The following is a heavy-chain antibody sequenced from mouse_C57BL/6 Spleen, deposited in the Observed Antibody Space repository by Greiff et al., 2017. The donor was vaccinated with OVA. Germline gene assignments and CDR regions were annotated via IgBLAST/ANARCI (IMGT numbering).Heavy chain of an antibody. CDR1: GYSFTGYY. CDR3: ARRLAGTHFDY. CDR2: INPSTGGT. V-gene: IGHV1-42*01. D-gene: IGHD4-1*01. Sequence: EVQLQQSGPELVKPGASVKISCKASGYSFTGYYMNWVKQSPEKSLEWIGEINPSTGGTTYNQKFKAKATLTVDKSSSTAYMQLKSLTSEDSAVYYCARRLAGTHFDYWGQGTTLTVSS. J-gene: IGHJ2*01.